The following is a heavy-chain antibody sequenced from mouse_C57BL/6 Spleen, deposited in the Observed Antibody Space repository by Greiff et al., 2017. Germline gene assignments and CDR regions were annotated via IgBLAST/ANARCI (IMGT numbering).Heavy chain of an antibody. CDR2: ISYDGSN. Sequence: EVKLQESGPGLVKPSQSLSLTCSVTGYSITSGYYWNWIRQFPGNKLEWMGYISYDGSNNYNPSLKNRISITLDTSKNQFFLKLNSVTTEDTATYYCARVGPSHFDYWGQGTTLTVSS. V-gene: IGHV3-6*01. CDR3: ARVGPSHFDY. CDR1: GYSITSGYY. J-gene: IGHJ2*01.